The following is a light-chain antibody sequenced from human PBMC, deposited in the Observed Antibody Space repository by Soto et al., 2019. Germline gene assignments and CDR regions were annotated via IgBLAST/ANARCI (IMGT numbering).Light chain of an antibody. CDR3: QQRSNCPPSLT. CDR2: DAS. Sequence: EIVLTQSPATLSLSPGERATLSCRASQSVSSYLAWYQQKPGQAPRLLIYDASNRATGIPARFSGSGSGTDFTLTISSLEPEDFAVYYCQQRSNCPPSLTFGGVTKVEIK. CDR1: QSVSSY. V-gene: IGKV3-11*01. J-gene: IGKJ4*01.